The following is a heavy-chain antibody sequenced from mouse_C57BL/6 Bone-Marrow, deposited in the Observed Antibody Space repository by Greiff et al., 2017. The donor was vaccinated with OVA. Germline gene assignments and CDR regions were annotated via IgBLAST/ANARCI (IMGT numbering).Heavy chain of an antibody. CDR2: ISSGSSTI. CDR3: ARPGVTTNYYAMDD. V-gene: IGHV5-17*01. J-gene: IGHJ4*01. CDR1: GFTFSDYG. D-gene: IGHD2-5*01. Sequence: EVKLVESGGGLVKPGGSLKLSCAASGFTFSDYGMHWVRQAPEKGLEWVAYISSGSSTIYYADTVKGRFTISRDNAKNTLFLQMTSLRSEDTAMYYCARPGVTTNYYAMDDWGQGTSVTVSS.